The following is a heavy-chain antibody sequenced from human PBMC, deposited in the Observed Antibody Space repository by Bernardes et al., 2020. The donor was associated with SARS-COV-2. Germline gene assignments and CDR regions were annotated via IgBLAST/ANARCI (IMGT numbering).Heavy chain of an antibody. Sequence: GGSLRLSCEASGFILSDYWMHWVRQVPGKGLVWVSRISVDGTTTNYADSVKGRFTVSRDKAKNTLYLQMNNLRVEDTAVYYCGNRAVTGSRWYFDLWGRGTLVTVSS. D-gene: IGHD6-19*01. CDR1: GFILSDYW. CDR3: GNRAVTGSRWYFDL. V-gene: IGHV3-74*01. CDR2: ISVDGTTT. J-gene: IGHJ2*01.